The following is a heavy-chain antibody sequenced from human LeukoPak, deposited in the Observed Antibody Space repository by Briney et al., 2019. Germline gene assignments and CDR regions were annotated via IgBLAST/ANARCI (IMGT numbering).Heavy chain of an antibody. CDR3: ANAGWGVYYDILTGYPLGFDL. Sequence: GGPLTLPCAASGFTFSGYGKHWVRHSPGKGLERVAFIRYDGSNKYYADSVKPRYNISRDISKNTLYPQKHSLSAEDTAVYCCANAGWGVYYDILTGYPLGFDLWGRGPLVTVP. V-gene: IGHV3-30*02. J-gene: IGHJ4*02. D-gene: IGHD3-9*01. CDR1: GFTFSGYG. CDR2: IRYDGSNK.